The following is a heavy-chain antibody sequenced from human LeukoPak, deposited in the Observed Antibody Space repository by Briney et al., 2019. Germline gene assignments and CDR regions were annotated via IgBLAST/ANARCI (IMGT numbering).Heavy chain of an antibody. D-gene: IGHD1-7*01. CDR2: ISYDGSNK. V-gene: IGHV3-30*04. J-gene: IGHJ4*02. CDR3: ARAWNYVSTFDY. CDR1: GFTFSSYA. Sequence: PGGSLRLSCAASGFTFSSYAMHWVRQAPGKGLEWVAVISYDGSNKYYADSVKGRFTISRDNSKNTLYLQMNSLRAEDTAVYYCARAWNYVSTFDYWGQGTLVTVSS.